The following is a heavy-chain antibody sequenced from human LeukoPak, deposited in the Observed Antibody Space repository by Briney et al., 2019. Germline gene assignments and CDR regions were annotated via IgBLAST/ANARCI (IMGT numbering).Heavy chain of an antibody. CDR2: INHSGST. Sequence: PSETLSLTCAVYGGSFSGYYWSWIRQPPGKGLEWIGEINHSGSTNYNPSLKSRVTISVDTSKNQFSLKLSSVTAADTAVYYCARRRIAAAGTMRKHWFDPWGQGTLVTVSS. CDR1: GGSFSGYY. V-gene: IGHV4-34*01. D-gene: IGHD6-13*01. CDR3: ARRRIAAAGTMRKHWFDP. J-gene: IGHJ5*02.